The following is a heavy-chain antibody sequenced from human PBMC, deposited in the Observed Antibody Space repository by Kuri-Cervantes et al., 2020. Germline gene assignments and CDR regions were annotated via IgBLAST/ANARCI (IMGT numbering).Heavy chain of an antibody. CDR1: GFTFDDYA. CDR3: ARGGAGRWELLRHAFDI. J-gene: IGHJ3*02. Sequence: SLKISCAASGFTFDDYAMHWVRQAPGKGLEWVSGISWNSGSIGYADSVKGRFTISRDNAKNSLYLQMNSLRAEDTALYYCARGGAGRWELLRHAFDIWGQGTMVTVSS. D-gene: IGHD1-26*01. CDR2: ISWNSGSI. V-gene: IGHV3-9*01.